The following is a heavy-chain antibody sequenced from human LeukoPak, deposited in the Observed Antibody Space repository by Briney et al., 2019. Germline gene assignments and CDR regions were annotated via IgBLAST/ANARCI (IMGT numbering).Heavy chain of an antibody. CDR2: IYYSGST. J-gene: IGHJ5*02. CDR1: GGSISSSSYY. V-gene: IGHV4-39*07. CDR3: ARQRFTTRAYAGNWFDP. Sequence: SETLSLTCTVSGGSISSSSYYWGWIRQPPGKGLEWIGSIYYSGSTYYNPSLKSRVTISVDTSKNQFSLKLSSVTAADTAVYYCARQRFTTRAYAGNWFDPWGQGTLVTVSS. D-gene: IGHD3-16*01.